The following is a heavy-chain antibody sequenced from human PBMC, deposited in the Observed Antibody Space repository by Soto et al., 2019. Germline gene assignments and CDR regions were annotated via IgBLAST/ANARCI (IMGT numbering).Heavy chain of an antibody. CDR1: GYTFTGYY. V-gene: IGHV1-2*04. CDR3: ARDLGTLESVVVPAATKDRGWFDP. CDR2: INPNSGGT. Sequence: QVQLVQSGAEVKKPGASVKVSCKASGYTFTGYYMHWVRQAPGQGLEWMGWINPNSGGTNYAQKFQGWVTMTRDTSISTAYMELSRLRSDDTAVYYCARDLGTLESVVVPAATKDRGWFDPWGQGTLVTVSS. J-gene: IGHJ5*02. D-gene: IGHD2-2*01.